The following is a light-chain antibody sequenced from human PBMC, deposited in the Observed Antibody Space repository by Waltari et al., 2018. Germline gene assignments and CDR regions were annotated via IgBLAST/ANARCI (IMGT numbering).Light chain of an antibody. V-gene: IGKV1-39*01. J-gene: IGKJ1*01. Sequence: DIQTTQSPSSLSASVGDSVTITCRASQSISKYLNWYQQKPVKAPHLLMYGASTVQSRVPARFSGNGSVTDFTLTINSLQPEDCATYYCRQSYSIPRTFGQGTKVEIK. CDR1: QSISKY. CDR2: GAS. CDR3: RQSYSIPRT.